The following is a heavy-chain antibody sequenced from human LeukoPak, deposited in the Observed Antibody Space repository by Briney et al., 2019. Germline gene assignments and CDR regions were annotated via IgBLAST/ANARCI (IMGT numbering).Heavy chain of an antibody. V-gene: IGHV4-4*09. CDR1: GGSVSHYY. J-gene: IGHJ3*02. Sequence: PSETLSLTCTVPGGSVSHYYWNWIRQPPGKGLEWIGYIYTSGSTNYNPSLNSRVTMSIDTSKNQFSLKLSSVTAADTVVYYCARSYDFWSGYYTGDAFDIWGQGTMVTVSS. CDR2: IYTSGST. CDR3: ARSYDFWSGYYTGDAFDI. D-gene: IGHD3-3*01.